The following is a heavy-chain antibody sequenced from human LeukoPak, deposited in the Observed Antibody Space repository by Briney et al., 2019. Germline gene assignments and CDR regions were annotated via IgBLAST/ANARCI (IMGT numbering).Heavy chain of an antibody. J-gene: IGHJ3*02. Sequence: GESLKISCKGSGYSFTTYWIGWVRQMPGKGLEWMGIIYPGDSDTRYSPSFQGQVTISADKSIGTAYLQWSSLKASDTAMYYCARPHYTAMVHAFDIWGQGTMVTVSS. D-gene: IGHD5-18*01. CDR2: IYPGDSDT. CDR3: ARPHYTAMVHAFDI. V-gene: IGHV5-51*01. CDR1: GYSFTTYW.